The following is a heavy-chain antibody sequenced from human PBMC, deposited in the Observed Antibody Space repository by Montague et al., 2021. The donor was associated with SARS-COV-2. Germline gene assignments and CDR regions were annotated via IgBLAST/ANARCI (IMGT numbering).Heavy chain of an antibody. Sequence: TLSLTCTVSGGSIRSGSYYWSWIRQPAGKGLEWIGRIYSSGSTNYXPSLKSRVTMSVDTSKNQFSLKVSSVTAADTAVYYCASDYGDYSYSYGLDVWGQGTPVTVSS. V-gene: IGHV4-61*02. CDR3: ASDYGDYSYSYGLDV. CDR1: GGSIRSGSYY. CDR2: IYSSGST. J-gene: IGHJ6*02. D-gene: IGHD4-17*01.